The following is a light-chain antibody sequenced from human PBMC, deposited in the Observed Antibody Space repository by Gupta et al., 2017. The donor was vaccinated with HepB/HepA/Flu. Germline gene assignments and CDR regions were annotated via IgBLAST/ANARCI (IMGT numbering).Light chain of an antibody. J-gene: IGKJ5*01. CDR2: GAS. V-gene: IGKV3-15*01. CDR3: QQDNNWPLT. CDR1: QSVSSN. Sequence: EIVMTQSPATLSVSPGERATLSCRASQSVSSNLAWYQQKPGQAPRLLIYGASTRATGITARFSGSGSGTDFTLTISSLQSEDFAVYYCQQDNNWPLTFGEGTQLEIK.